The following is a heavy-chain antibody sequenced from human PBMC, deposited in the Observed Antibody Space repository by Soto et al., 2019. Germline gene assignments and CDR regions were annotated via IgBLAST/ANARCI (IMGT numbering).Heavy chain of an antibody. CDR2: IYYSGST. Sequence: QVQLQESGPGLVKPSQTLSLTCTVSGGSISSGGYYWSWIRQHPGKGLEWIGYIYYSGSTYYNPSLKRRVTISVDPSKNQFSLKLSSVTAADTAVYYCARDKDVDIVAPYYYGMDVWGQGTTVTVSS. CDR1: GGSISSGGYY. J-gene: IGHJ6*02. V-gene: IGHV4-31*03. D-gene: IGHD5-12*01. CDR3: ARDKDVDIVAPYYYGMDV.